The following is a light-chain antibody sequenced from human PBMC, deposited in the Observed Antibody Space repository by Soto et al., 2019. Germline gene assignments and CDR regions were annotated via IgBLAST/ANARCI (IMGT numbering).Light chain of an antibody. CDR3: EQYNSWPVT. CDR2: DIF. J-gene: IGKJ4*01. V-gene: IGKV3D-15*01. Sequence: EIVMTQSPATLSVSPGERATLSCRASQSVGSDLAWYQQKPGQAPRLVIYDIFTRANGVPTRISGSGSGTEFTLTISILQSEDFEVYYCEQYNSWPVTFGGGTKVDIK. CDR1: QSVGSD.